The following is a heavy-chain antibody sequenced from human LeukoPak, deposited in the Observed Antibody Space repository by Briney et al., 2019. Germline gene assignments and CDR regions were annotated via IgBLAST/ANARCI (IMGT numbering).Heavy chain of an antibody. V-gene: IGHV4-39*01. CDR2: IDYSGRI. Sequence: NPSETLSLICTVSGGSISSSSLYWDWIRQAPGKGLEWIGSIDYSGRIYYNPSLKSRVTMSVDSSKNQFSLKLRSVTAADTAVYYCARGQWLARSDYWGQGTLATVSA. CDR3: ARGQWLARSDY. CDR1: GGSISSSSLY. J-gene: IGHJ4*02. D-gene: IGHD6-19*01.